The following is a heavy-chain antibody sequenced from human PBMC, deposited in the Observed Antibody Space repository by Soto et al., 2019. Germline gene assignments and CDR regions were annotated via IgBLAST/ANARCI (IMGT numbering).Heavy chain of an antibody. D-gene: IGHD2-15*01. CDR3: ARDRRYCSGGSCYYYYGMDV. CDR2: INPNSGGT. V-gene: IGHV1-2*02. J-gene: IGHJ6*02. CDR1: GYTFTGYY. Sequence: ASVKVSCKASGYTFTGYYMHWVRQAPGQGLEWMGWINPNSGGTNYAQKFQGRVTMTRDTSISTAYMELSRLRSDDTAVYYCARDRRYCSGGSCYYYYGMDVWGQGTTVTVSS.